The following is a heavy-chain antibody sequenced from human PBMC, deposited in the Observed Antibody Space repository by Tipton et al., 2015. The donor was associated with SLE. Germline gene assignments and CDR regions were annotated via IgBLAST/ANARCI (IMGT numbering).Heavy chain of an antibody. CDR3: ARAPFSDYGDSPDYYYYMDV. J-gene: IGHJ6*03. Sequence: TLSLTCTVSGGSISSNSYYWGWIRQPPGKGLEWIGSLYYTGTTYYSPSLKSRVTVSVDTSKNQFSLRLTSVTAADTAVYYCARAPFSDYGDSPDYYYYMDVWGKGTTVTVSS. CDR2: LYYTGTT. V-gene: IGHV4-39*07. CDR1: GGSISSNSYY. D-gene: IGHD4-17*01.